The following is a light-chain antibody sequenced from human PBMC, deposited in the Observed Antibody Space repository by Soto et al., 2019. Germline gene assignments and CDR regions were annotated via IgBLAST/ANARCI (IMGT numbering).Light chain of an antibody. Sequence: EIVMTQSPATLSVSQGERATLSCRASQSVSSNLAWYQQKPGQAPRLLIYGASARATGIPARFSGSGSGTEFTLTISSLQSEDFAVYYCQQYNNWPRTFGQGTKVVIK. V-gene: IGKV3-15*01. J-gene: IGKJ1*01. CDR2: GAS. CDR1: QSVSSN. CDR3: QQYNNWPRT.